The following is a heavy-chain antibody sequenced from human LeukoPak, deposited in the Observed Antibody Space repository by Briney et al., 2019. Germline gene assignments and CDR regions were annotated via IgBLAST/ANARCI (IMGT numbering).Heavy chain of an antibody. J-gene: IGHJ4*02. CDR3: ARDRGYSGYDYFDY. V-gene: IGHV3-7*01. CDR1: GFTFSSYS. Sequence: GGSLRLSCAASGFTFSSYSMNWVRQAPGKGLEWVANIKQDGSEKYYVDSVKGRFTISRDNAKNSLYLQMNSLRAEDTAVYYCARDRGYSGYDYFDYWGQGTLVTVSS. CDR2: IKQDGSEK. D-gene: IGHD5-12*01.